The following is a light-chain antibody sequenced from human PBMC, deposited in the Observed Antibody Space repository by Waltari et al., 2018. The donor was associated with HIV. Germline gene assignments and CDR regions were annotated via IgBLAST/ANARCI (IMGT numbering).Light chain of an antibody. Sequence: DIQMTQSPSSVSASVGDRVSITYRASQAISNRLAWYQQKPGKAPKLLIYAKSTLQGEVPSRFNGSGSGTDFILTISSLQPEDFATYYCQQANNFPFTFGPGTKVDV. CDR1: QAISNR. V-gene: IGKV1-12*01. CDR2: AKS. J-gene: IGKJ3*01. CDR3: QQANNFPFT.